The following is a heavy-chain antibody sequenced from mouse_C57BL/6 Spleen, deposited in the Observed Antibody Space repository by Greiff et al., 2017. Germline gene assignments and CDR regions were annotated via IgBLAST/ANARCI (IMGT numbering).Heavy chain of an antibody. CDR2: INPNYGTT. CDR3: ARSEYDYGRDAWFAY. J-gene: IGHJ3*01. Sequence: VQLQQSGPELVKPGASVKISCKASGYSFTDYNMNWVKQSNGKSLEWIGVINPNYGTTSYNQKFKGKATLTVDHSSSTAYMQLNSLTAEDSAVYYCARSEYDYGRDAWFAYWGQGTLVTVSA. D-gene: IGHD2-4*01. CDR1: GYSFTDYN. V-gene: IGHV1-39*01.